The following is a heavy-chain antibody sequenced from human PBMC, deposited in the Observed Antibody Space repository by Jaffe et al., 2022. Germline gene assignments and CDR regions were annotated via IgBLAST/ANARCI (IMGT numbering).Heavy chain of an antibody. Sequence: EVQLVESGGGLVQPGGSLRLSCAASGFTFSSYSMNWVRQAPGKGLEWVSYISSSSSTIYYADSVKGRFTISRDNAKNSLYLQMNSLRAEDTAVYYCARALNHYDILTGYTHQRGGYMDVWGKGTTVTVSS. V-gene: IGHV3-48*01. CDR2: ISSSSSTI. CDR1: GFTFSSYS. D-gene: IGHD3-9*01. CDR3: ARALNHYDILTGYTHQRGGYMDV. J-gene: IGHJ6*03.